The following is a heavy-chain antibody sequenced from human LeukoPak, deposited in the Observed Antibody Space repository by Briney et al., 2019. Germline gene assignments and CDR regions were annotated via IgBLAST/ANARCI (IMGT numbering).Heavy chain of an antibody. CDR3: ARFSSWYKDEYFQH. D-gene: IGHD6-13*01. CDR2: IIPIFGTA. Sequence: SVKVSCKASVGTFSSYAISWVRQAPGQGLEWMGRIIPIFGTANYAQKFQGRVTITADKSTSTAYMELGSLRSEDTAVYYCARFSSWYKDEYFQHWGQGTLVTVAS. J-gene: IGHJ1*01. V-gene: IGHV1-69*06. CDR1: VGTFSSYA.